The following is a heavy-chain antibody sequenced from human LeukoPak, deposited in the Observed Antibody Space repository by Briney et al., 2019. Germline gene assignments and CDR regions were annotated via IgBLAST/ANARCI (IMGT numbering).Heavy chain of an antibody. CDR3: VRNRDITVPATIGDY. D-gene: IGHD2-15*01. J-gene: IGHJ4*02. CDR1: GGSFSAYV. Sequence: SVRVSCTASGGSFSAYVMNWVRQAPGQGLEWMGRIIPIVGRTNYAQRFQGRVTITADKSTSTAYMELTSLRSEDTALYYCVRNRDITVPATIGDYWGQGTLVTVSS. V-gene: IGHV1-69*04. CDR2: IIPIVGRT.